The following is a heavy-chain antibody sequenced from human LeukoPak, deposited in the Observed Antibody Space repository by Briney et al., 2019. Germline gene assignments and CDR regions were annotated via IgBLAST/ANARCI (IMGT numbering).Heavy chain of an antibody. V-gene: IGHV1-2*02. CDR2: INPNSGGT. J-gene: IGHJ5*02. CDR1: GYTFTGHY. Sequence: ASVKVSCKASGYTFTGHYMHWVRQAPGQGLEWMGWINPNSGGTNYAQKFQGRVTMTRDTSISTAYMELSRLRSDDTAVYYCASTPTNVDTAMGREGWFDPWGQGTLVTVSS. CDR3: ASTPTNVDTAMGREGWFDP. D-gene: IGHD5-18*01.